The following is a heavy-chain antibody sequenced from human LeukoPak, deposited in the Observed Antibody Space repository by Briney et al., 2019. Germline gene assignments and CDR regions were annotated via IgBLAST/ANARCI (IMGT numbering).Heavy chain of an antibody. J-gene: IGHJ4*02. CDR2: INGDGGTT. CDR1: GFTFSTYW. CDR3: ARDYAGSPDY. V-gene: IGHV3-74*03. Sequence: PGGSLRLSCTASGFTFSTYWINWVRQSPGEGLVWVALINGDGGTTTHADSVKGRFTISRDNAKNTAYLQMNSLRDEDTAVYYCARDYAGSPDYWGQGTLVTVSA. D-gene: IGHD3-10*01.